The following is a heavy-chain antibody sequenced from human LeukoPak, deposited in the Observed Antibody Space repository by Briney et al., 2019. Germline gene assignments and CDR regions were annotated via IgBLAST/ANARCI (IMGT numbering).Heavy chain of an antibody. J-gene: IGHJ4*02. CDR1: GFTFSDTW. D-gene: IGHD5-24*01. Sequence: GGSLRLSCAASGFTFSDTWMHWVRQAPGEGLVWVSRIRSDGSDTRYAESVKGRFTISRDNAKNTLYLQMNSLRADDTAVYYCARERTTIVSGTTIGAYWGQGTLVTVSS. CDR2: IRSDGSDT. CDR3: ARERTTIVSGTTIGAY. V-gene: IGHV3-74*01.